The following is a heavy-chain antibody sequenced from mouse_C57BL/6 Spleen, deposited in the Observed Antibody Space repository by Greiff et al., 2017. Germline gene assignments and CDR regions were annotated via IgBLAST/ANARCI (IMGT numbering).Heavy chain of an antibody. CDR3: ARKAQAGAWFAY. CDR1: GFTFSDYG. V-gene: IGHV5-17*01. J-gene: IGHJ3*01. D-gene: IGHD3-2*02. Sequence: EVHLVASGGGLVKPGGSLKLSCAASGFTFSDYGLHWVRQAPEKGLEWVAYISSGSSTIYYADTVKGRFTISRDNAKNTLFLQMTSLRSEDTAMYYCARKAQAGAWFAYWGQGTLVTVSA. CDR2: ISSGSSTI.